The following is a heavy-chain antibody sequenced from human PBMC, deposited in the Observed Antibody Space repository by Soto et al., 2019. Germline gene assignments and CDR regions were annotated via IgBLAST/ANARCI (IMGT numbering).Heavy chain of an antibody. Sequence: ASVKGSCKASGYTFTSYGISWVRQAPGQGLEWMGRIIPILGIANYAQKFQGRVTITADKSTSTAYMELSSLRSEDTAVYYCARVARGFDYWGQGTLVTVSS. CDR1: GYTFTSYG. CDR2: IIPILGIA. D-gene: IGHD3-16*01. J-gene: IGHJ4*02. V-gene: IGHV1-69*04. CDR3: ARVARGFDY.